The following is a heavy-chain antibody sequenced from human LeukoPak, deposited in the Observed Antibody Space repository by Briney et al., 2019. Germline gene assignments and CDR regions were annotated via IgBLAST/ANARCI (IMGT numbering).Heavy chain of an antibody. D-gene: IGHD6-19*01. CDR3: AKSMTLQWRGFFDL. CDR2: IYGSGGSA. Sequence: GGSLRLSCAASGFTFNRYVMSWVRQAPGKGLEWVSSIYGSGGSAYSADSVKGRFTISRDNSKNTLFLQMNSLRVEDTAIYYCAKSMTLQWRGFFDLWGRGTHVTVSS. V-gene: IGHV3-23*01. J-gene: IGHJ2*01. CDR1: GFTFNRYV.